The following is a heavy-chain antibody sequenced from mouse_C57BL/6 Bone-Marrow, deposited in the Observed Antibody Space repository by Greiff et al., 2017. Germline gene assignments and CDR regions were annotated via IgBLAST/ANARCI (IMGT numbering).Heavy chain of an antibody. D-gene: IGHD2-1*01. CDR3: TFYYGNYVDY. CDR1: GYTFTSYW. CDR2: IYPGNSDT. Sequence: VHLQQSGTVLSRPGASVKMSCNTSGYTFTSYWMHLVKQRPGPGLEWIWAIYPGNSDTSYNQKFKGKAKLTAVTSASTAYMELSSLTNEDSAVYYCTFYYGNYVDYWGQGTTLTVSS. J-gene: IGHJ2*01. V-gene: IGHV1-5*01.